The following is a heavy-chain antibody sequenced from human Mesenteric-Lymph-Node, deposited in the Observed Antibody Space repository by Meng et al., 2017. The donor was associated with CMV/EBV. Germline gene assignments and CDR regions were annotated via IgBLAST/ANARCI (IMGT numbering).Heavy chain of an antibody. CDR2: IYYSGST. CDR3: ARYLVAGTHPNH. V-gene: IGHV4-28*01. CDR1: GYSSSSSHW. J-gene: IGHJ4*02. D-gene: IGHD6-19*01. Sequence: CAFSGYSSSSSHWWGWIRQPPGKGLEWIGYIYYSGSTYYNPSLTSRVTMSVDTSKNQFSLKLSSVTAVDTAVYYCARYLVAGTHPNHWGQGTLVTVSS.